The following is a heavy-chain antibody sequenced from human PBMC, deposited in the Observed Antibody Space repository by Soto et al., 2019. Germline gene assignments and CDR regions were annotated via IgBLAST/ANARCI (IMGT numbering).Heavy chain of an antibody. CDR2: ISSSENSM. Sequence: PGGSLRLSCAASGFTFSSYEMNWVRQAPGKGLEWVSYISSSENSMYYADSVKGRFTVSRDNAENSLYLQMNSLRAEDTAVYYCARRAASGRHFDHWGQGTLVSVSS. CDR3: ARRAASGRHFDH. J-gene: IGHJ4*02. V-gene: IGHV3-48*03. CDR1: GFTFSSYE. D-gene: IGHD6-13*01.